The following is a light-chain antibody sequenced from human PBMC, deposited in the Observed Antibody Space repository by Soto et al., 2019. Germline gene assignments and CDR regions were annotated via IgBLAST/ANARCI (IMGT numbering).Light chain of an antibody. CDR1: SSNIGSNT. CDR3: AAWDDSLNARYV. Sequence: QSVLTQPPSASGTPGQRVTISCSGSSSNIGSNTVSWYQQLPGTAPKLLIYSNNERPSGIPDRFSGSKSGTSASLAMSGLQSEDEADYYCAAWDDSLNARYVFGTGTKVTVL. J-gene: IGLJ1*01. CDR2: SNN. V-gene: IGLV1-44*01.